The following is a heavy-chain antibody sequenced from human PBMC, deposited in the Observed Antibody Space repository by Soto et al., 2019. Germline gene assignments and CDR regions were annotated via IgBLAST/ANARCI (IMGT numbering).Heavy chain of an antibody. D-gene: IGHD3-22*01. CDR1: GGSISSFH. CDR3: ARLTYYDSTGRFDY. CDR2: VYYSGYT. J-gene: IGHJ4*02. Sequence: SETLSLTCTVSGGSISSFHWSWIRQPPGRGLEWIGYVYYSGYTNYNPSLKGRVAMSIDTSKSRFSLRLNSVTAADTAVYYCARLTYYDSTGRFDYWGQGIQVTVSS. V-gene: IGHV4-59*01.